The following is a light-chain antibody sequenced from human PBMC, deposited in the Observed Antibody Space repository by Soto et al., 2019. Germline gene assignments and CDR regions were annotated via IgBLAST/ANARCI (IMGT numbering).Light chain of an antibody. J-gene: IGKJ1*01. CDR2: KAS. Sequence: DIQMTQSPSTLSASVGDRVTITCRASQTISTLLAWYQQRPGKAPNLLIYKASSLESGVPSRFSGSGSGTEFTLTISSLQPDDCATYFCQQYSTYPWTFGQGTKVKVK. CDR3: QQYSTYPWT. V-gene: IGKV1-5*03. CDR1: QTISTL.